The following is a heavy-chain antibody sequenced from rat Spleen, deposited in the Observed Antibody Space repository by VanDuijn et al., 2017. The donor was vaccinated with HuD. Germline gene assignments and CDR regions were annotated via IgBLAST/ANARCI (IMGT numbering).Heavy chain of an antibody. J-gene: IGHJ3*01. CDR2: INKDSRTI. CDR1: GFNFNDNW. CDR3: VRADSYRFAY. Sequence: EVKLVESGGGLVQPGRSLKLSCTASGFNFNDNWMGWVRQAPGKGLEWIGEINKDSRTIKYAPSLKDKFTISRDNVQNTLYLQMSKLGSEDTAIYYCVRADSYRFAYWGQGSLVTVSS. V-gene: IGHV4-2*01. D-gene: IGHD1-1*01.